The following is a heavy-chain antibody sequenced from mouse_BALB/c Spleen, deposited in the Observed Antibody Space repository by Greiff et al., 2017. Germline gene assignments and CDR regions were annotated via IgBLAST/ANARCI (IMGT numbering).Heavy chain of an antibody. CDR2: INPSNGRT. J-gene: IGHJ3*01. CDR3: ARDYGSSYGWFAY. V-gene: IGHV1S81*02. CDR1: GYTFTSYW. D-gene: IGHD1-1*01. Sequence: QVQLKQPGAELVKPGASVKLSCKASGYTFTSYWMHWVKQRPGQGLEWIGEINPSNGRTNYNEKFKSKATLTVDKSSSTAYMQLSSLTSEDSAVYYCARDYGSSYGWFAYWGQGTLVTVSA.